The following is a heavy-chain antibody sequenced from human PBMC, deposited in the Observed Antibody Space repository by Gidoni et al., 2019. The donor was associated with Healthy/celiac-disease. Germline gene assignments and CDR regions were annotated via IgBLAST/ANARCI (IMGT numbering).Heavy chain of an antibody. CDR2: IIPIFGTA. CDR1: GGTCSSYA. CDR3: ARDRIQSSGWTALGYYYGMDV. V-gene: IGHV1-69*01. Sequence: QVQLVQAGAEVKKPGSSVKVSCKASGGTCSSYAISWVRQAPGQGLEWMGGIIPIFGTANDAQKLQGRVTITADESTSTAYMELSSLRYEDTAVYYCARDRIQSSGWTALGYYYGMDVWGQGTTVTVSS. D-gene: IGHD6-19*01. J-gene: IGHJ6*02.